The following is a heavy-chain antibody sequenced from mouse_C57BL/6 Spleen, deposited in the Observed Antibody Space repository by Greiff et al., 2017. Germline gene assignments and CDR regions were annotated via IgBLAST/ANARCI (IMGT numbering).Heavy chain of an antibody. CDR3: ARKGYSNCFDY. CDR1: GYTFTSYW. J-gene: IGHJ2*01. Sequence: QVQLQQPGAELVKPGASVKLSCKASGYTFTSYWMHWVKQRPGQGLEWIGMIHPNSGSTHYNEKFNSKATLTVDKSSSTAYMQLSSLTSEDSAVYYCARKGYSNCFDYWGQGTTLTVSS. V-gene: IGHV1-64*01. CDR2: IHPNSGST. D-gene: IGHD2-5*01.